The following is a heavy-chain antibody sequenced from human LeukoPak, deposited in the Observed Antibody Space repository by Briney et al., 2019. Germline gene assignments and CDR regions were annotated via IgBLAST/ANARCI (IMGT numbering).Heavy chain of an antibody. Sequence: ASVKFSCKVSGYTLIKFSMHWVRQAPGKGLEWMGGFDPENDETFYAQKFQGRVTMTEDPSTDTAYMELSSLRYEDTAVYYCATIYYYDRSDYYRLDYWGQGTLVTVSS. CDR1: GYTLIKFS. V-gene: IGHV1-24*01. D-gene: IGHD3-22*01. CDR3: ATIYYYDRSDYYRLDY. J-gene: IGHJ4*02. CDR2: FDPENDET.